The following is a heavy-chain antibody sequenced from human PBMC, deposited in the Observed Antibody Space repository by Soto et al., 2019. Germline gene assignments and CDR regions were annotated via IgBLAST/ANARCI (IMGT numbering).Heavy chain of an antibody. V-gene: IGHV1-46*01. Sequence: ASVKVSCKASGGTFSSYTISWVRQAPGQGLEWMGIINPSGGRTSYAQKFQGRVTMTRDTSTSTVYMEMSSLRSEDTAVYYCARVGLYDILTGYLMDVWGQGTTVTVSS. CDR1: GGTFSSYT. CDR3: ARVGLYDILTGYLMDV. J-gene: IGHJ6*02. CDR2: INPSGGRT. D-gene: IGHD3-9*01.